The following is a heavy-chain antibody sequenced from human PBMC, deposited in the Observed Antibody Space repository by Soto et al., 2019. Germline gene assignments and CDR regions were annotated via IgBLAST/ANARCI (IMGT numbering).Heavy chain of an antibody. J-gene: IGHJ4*02. V-gene: IGHV4-39*01. Sequence: EPLSLTCTGSGHCIRNTAYSWGWIRQPPGKGLQWIGRIYHSGTTYYNLSLKSRVTTSVDTSKNQFSLKLRYVTAADTAVYYCARQIPPDLIGYQYGSIDSWGQGALVTVSS. CDR3: ARQIPPDLIGYQYGSIDS. D-gene: IGHD2-2*01. CDR2: IYHSGTT. CDR1: GHCIRNTAYS.